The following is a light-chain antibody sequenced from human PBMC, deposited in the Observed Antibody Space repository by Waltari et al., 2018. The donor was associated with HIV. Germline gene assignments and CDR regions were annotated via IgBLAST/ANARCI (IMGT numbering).Light chain of an antibody. J-gene: IGLJ2*01. CDR3: QSGDNKLTSVF. Sequence: SSELTQPPSVSVYPGQTVRITCSGDELPTQYTSWSQQKPSQPPGFVMYKDTQRSSGTPERFSGTSSGTTVTLTITAVRAEDEAYYYCQSGDNKLTSVFFGGGTRLTVL. V-gene: IGLV3-25*03. CDR2: KDT. CDR1: ELPTQY.